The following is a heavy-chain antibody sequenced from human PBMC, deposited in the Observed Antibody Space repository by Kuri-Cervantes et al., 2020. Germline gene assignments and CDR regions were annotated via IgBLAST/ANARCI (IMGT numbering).Heavy chain of an antibody. CDR3: ARGGWSLDY. Sequence: SETLSLTCTVSGGSVRSSRFYWGWIRQPPGKGLEWIGSLSDSGTTYYNPSLKSRVTISVDTSKNQFSLKLNSVTAADTAVYYCARGGWSLDYWGQGTLVAVSS. V-gene: IGHV4-39*07. CDR2: LSDSGTT. CDR1: GGSVRSSRFY. D-gene: IGHD2-15*01. J-gene: IGHJ4*02.